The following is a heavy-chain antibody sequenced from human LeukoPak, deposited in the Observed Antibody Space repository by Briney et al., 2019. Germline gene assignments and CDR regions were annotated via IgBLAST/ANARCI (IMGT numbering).Heavy chain of an antibody. V-gene: IGHV4-34*01. D-gene: IGHD3-22*01. Sequence: SETLSLTCAVYGGSFSGYYWSWIRQPPGKGLEWIGEINHSGSTNYNPSLKSRVTISVDTSKNQFSLKLSSVTAADTAVYYCASTNTGDNMIVSAIWGQGTMVTVSS. CDR2: INHSGST. CDR3: ASTNTGDNMIVSAI. J-gene: IGHJ3*02. CDR1: GGSFSGYY.